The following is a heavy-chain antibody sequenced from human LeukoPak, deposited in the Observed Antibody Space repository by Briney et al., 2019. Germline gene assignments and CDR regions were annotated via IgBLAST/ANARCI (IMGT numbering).Heavy chain of an antibody. CDR1: GYTFSNYY. J-gene: IGHJ6*03. Sequence: ASVKVSCKASGYTFSNYYIYWVRQAPGQGLEWMGVINPNGGPTNYAPQFQGRVTMTRDMSTSTVYMELSSLRSEDTAVYYCARGAEQRISSKGIYSYYYIDVWGKGTTVTVTS. CDR2: INPNGGPT. V-gene: IGHV1-46*01. D-gene: IGHD6-13*01. CDR3: ARGAEQRISSKGIYSYYYIDV.